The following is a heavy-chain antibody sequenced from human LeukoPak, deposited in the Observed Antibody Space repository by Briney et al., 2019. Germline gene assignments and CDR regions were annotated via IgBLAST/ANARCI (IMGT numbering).Heavy chain of an antibody. CDR2: ISSSGNTI. CDR3: ATIEAVRFHY. D-gene: IGHD2/OR15-2a*01. V-gene: IGHV3-48*03. CDR1: GFTFSSYE. Sequence: GGSLRLSCAASGFTFSSYEMNWVRQAPGKGLEWVSYISSSGNTIYYADSVKGRFTISRDNAKNSLYLQMNSLRAEDTAVYYCATIEAVRFHYWGQGTLVTVSS. J-gene: IGHJ4*02.